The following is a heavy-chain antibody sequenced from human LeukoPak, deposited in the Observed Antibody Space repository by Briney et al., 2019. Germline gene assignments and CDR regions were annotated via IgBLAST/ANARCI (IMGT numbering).Heavy chain of an antibody. CDR3: ASLDGTLDAFDI. Sequence: SVKVSCKASGGTFSSYAISWVRQAPGQGLEWMGRIIPIFGTANYAQKFQGRVTMTRDTSTSTVYMELSSLRSEDTAVYYCASLDGTLDAFDIWGQGTMVTVSS. CDR2: IIPIFGTA. D-gene: IGHD6-13*01. J-gene: IGHJ3*02. CDR1: GGTFSSYA. V-gene: IGHV1-69*05.